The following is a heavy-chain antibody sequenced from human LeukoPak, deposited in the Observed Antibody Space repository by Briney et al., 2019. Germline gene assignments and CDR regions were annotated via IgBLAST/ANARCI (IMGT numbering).Heavy chain of an antibody. Sequence: GESLKISCKGSGYSFTSYWIGWVRQMPGKGLEWIGIIYPGDSDTRYSPSFQGQVTISADKSISTAYLQWSSLKASDTAMYYCARQARLAAAGSFSWFDPWGQGTLVTVSS. V-gene: IGHV5-51*01. D-gene: IGHD6-13*01. J-gene: IGHJ5*02. CDR2: IYPGDSDT. CDR3: ARQARLAAAGSFSWFDP. CDR1: GYSFTSYW.